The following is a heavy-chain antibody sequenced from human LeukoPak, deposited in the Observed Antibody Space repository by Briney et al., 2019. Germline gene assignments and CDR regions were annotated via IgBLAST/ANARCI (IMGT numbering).Heavy chain of an antibody. V-gene: IGHV4-34*01. CDR1: GGSFSGYY. J-gene: IGHJ5*02. CDR3: ARDYYDGGNRWFDP. CDR2: INHSGST. D-gene: IGHD3-3*01. Sequence: SETLSLTCAVYGGSFSGYYWSWIRQPPGKGLEWIGEINHSGSTNYNPSLKSRVTISVDTSKNQFSLKLSSVTAADTAVYYCARDYYDGGNRWFDPWGQGTLVTVSS.